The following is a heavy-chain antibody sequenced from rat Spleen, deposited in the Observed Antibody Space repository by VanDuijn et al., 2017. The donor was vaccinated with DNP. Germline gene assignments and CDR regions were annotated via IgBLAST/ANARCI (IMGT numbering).Heavy chain of an antibody. D-gene: IGHD4-3*01. J-gene: IGHJ2*01. CDR1: GYSITSNY. CDR2: ISYSGYT. V-gene: IGHV3-1*01. Sequence: EVQLQESGPGLVKPSQSLSLTCSVTGYSITSNYWGWIRKFPGNKMEWMGYISYSGYTSYNPSLKSRISITRDTSKNQFFLQLNSVTTEDTATYYCARRESNSGYWYFDFWGQGVMVTVSS. CDR3: ARRESNSGYWYFDF.